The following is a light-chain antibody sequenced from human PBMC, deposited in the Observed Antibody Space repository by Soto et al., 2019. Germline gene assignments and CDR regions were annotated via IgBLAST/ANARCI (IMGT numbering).Light chain of an antibody. CDR2: DVT. CDR3: SSYTSTSTPWV. CDR1: SSDVGGYNY. V-gene: IGLV2-14*01. Sequence: QSVLTQPASVSGSPGQSITLSCTGTSSDVGGYNYVSWYQQHPGKAPKLMIYDVTDRPSGVSNRFSGSKSGNTASLTISGLQADDEADYYCSSYTSTSTPWVFGTGTKVTVL. J-gene: IGLJ1*01.